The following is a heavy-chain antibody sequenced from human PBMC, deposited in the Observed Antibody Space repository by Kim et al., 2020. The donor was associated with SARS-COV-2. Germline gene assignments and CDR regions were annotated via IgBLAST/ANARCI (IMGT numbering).Heavy chain of an antibody. CDR2: IYPGDSDT. Sequence: GESLKISCKGSGYSFTSYWIGWVRQMPGKGLEWMGIIYPGDSDTRYSPSFQGQVTISADKSISTAYLQWSSLKASDTAMYYCASHLRETYYYDSSGLSAFDIWGQGTMVTVSS. CDR3: ASHLRETYYYDSSGLSAFDI. D-gene: IGHD3-22*01. V-gene: IGHV5-51*01. CDR1: GYSFTSYW. J-gene: IGHJ3*02.